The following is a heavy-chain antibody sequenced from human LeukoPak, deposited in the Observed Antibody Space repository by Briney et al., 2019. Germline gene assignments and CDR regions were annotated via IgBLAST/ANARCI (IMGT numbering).Heavy chain of an antibody. Sequence: PGGSLRLSCAASGFAFSSYTMNWVHQAPGKGLEWVSSISSSSAFIYYEDSVRGRFTISRDNAKNSLYLQMNSLRAEDTAVYYCARELVLDYWGQGTPVTVSS. CDR1: GFAFSSYT. D-gene: IGHD6-13*01. J-gene: IGHJ4*02. CDR3: ARELVLDY. CDR2: ISSSSAFI. V-gene: IGHV3-21*01.